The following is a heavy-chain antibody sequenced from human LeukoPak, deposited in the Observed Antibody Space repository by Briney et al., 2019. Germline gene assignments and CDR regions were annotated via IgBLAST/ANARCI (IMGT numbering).Heavy chain of an antibody. Sequence: GGSLRLSCGASGFTFSSYAMSWVRQAPGKGLEGGSAISGSGGSTYYADSVKGRFTISRDNSKNTLYLQMNSLRAEDTAVYYCERDLYSSSWYAFDYWGQGTLVSVSS. V-gene: IGHV3-23*01. CDR3: ERDLYSSSWYAFDY. CDR2: ISGSGGST. CDR1: GFTFSSYA. J-gene: IGHJ4*02. D-gene: IGHD6-13*01.